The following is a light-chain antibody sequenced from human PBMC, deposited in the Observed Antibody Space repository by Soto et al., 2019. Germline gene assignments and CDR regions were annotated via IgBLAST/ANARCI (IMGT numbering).Light chain of an antibody. CDR1: QSVSSSY. Sequence: EIVLTQSPGTLSLSLGEKATLSCRASQSVSSSYLAWYQQKPGQAPRLLIYGASNRATGIPDRFSGSGSGTDFTLSISRVEPEDFAVYYCQQYGSSPRGTFGQGTKLEIK. V-gene: IGKV3-20*01. CDR2: GAS. CDR3: QQYGSSPRGT. J-gene: IGKJ2*01.